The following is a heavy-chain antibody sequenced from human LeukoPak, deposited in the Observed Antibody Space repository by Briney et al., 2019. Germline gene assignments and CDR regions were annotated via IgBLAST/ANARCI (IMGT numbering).Heavy chain of an antibody. Sequence: GGSLRLSCAASGFTFSSYSMNWVRQAPGKGLEWVSSISSSSYIYYADSVKGRFTISRDNAKNSLYLQMNSLRAEDTAVYYCARVSTALMATIAPLDYWGQGTLVTVSS. CDR2: ISSSSYI. CDR1: GFTFSSYS. CDR3: ARVSTALMATIAPLDY. J-gene: IGHJ4*02. V-gene: IGHV3-21*04. D-gene: IGHD5-24*01.